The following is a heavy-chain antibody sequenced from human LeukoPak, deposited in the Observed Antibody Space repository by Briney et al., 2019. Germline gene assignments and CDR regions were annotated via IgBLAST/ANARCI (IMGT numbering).Heavy chain of an antibody. CDR2: IIPILGIA. Sequence: ASVKVSCKASGGTFSSYAISWVRQAPGQGLECMGRIIPILGIANYAQKFQGRVTITADKSTSTAYMELSSLRSEDTAVYYCARDKVDRCTNGVCFCMDVWGQGTTVTVSS. V-gene: IGHV1-69*04. J-gene: IGHJ6*02. D-gene: IGHD2-8*01. CDR1: GGTFSSYA. CDR3: ARDKVDRCTNGVCFCMDV.